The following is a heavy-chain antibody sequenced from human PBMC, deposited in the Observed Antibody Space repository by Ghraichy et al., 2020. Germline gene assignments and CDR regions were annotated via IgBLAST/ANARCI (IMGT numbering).Heavy chain of an antibody. Sequence: GESLNISCAASGFIFSGYWMSWVRQAPGKGPEWVANIKKDGSEKYYVDSVKGRFTISRDNAKNSLYLQMNSLRAEDTAVYYCARDLGSSWYFDYWGQGTLVTVSS. D-gene: IGHD6-13*01. J-gene: IGHJ4*02. CDR2: IKKDGSEK. V-gene: IGHV3-7*01. CDR3: ARDLGSSWYFDY. CDR1: GFIFSGYW.